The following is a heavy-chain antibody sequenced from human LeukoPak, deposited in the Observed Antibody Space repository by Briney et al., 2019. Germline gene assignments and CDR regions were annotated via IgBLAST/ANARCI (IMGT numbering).Heavy chain of an antibody. J-gene: IGHJ5*02. CDR2: IYTSGST. CDR3: ARGVSLGYCSGGSCYNRFDA. Sequence: SETLSLTCTVSGGSISSYYWSWIRQPAGKGLEWIGRIYTSGSTNYNPSHKSRVTMSVDTSKNQFSLELSSLTAADTAVYYCARGVSLGYCSGGSCYNRFDAWGQGTLVTVSS. V-gene: IGHV4-4*07. D-gene: IGHD2-15*01. CDR1: GGSISSYY.